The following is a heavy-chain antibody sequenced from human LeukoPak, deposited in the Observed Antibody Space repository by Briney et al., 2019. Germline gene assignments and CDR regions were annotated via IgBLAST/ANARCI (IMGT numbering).Heavy chain of an antibody. CDR3: ARDARGSLFYDYYYYGMDV. J-gene: IGHJ6*02. CDR2: IIPILGIA. V-gene: IGHV1-69*04. D-gene: IGHD2-15*01. Sequence: SVKVSCKASGGTFSSYAISWVRQAPGQGLEWMGRIIPILGIANYAQKFQGRVTITADKSTSTAYMELSSLRSEDTAVYYCARDARGSLFYDYYYYGMDVWGQGTTVTVSS. CDR1: GGTFSSYA.